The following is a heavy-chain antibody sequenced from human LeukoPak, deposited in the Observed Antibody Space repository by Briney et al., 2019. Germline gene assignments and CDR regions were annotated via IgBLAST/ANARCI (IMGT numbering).Heavy chain of an antibody. Sequence: PGGSLRLSCAASGFTFSNYGMHWVRQAPGKGLEWVGRIKSKTDGGTTDYAAPVKGRFTISRDDSKNTLYLQMNSLKTEDTAVYYCTTDTIDAFLFDYWGQGTLVTVSS. D-gene: IGHD2/OR15-2a*01. V-gene: IGHV3-15*07. CDR2: IKSKTDGGTT. CDR3: TTDTIDAFLFDY. CDR1: GFTFSNYG. J-gene: IGHJ4*02.